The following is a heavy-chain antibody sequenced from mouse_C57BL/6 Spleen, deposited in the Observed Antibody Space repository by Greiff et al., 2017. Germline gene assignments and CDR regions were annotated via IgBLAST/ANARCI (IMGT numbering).Heavy chain of an antibody. CDR1: GFTFSSYA. CDR3: TSRGNYGSSYWYFDV. V-gene: IGHV5S21*01. D-gene: IGHD1-1*01. CDR2: ISSGGDYI. J-gene: IGHJ1*03. Sequence: EVHLVESGEGLVKPGGSLKLSCAASGFTFSSYAMSWVRQTPEKRLEWVAYISSGGDYIYYADTVKGRFTISRDNARNTLYLQMSSLKYEDTAMYYCTSRGNYGSSYWYFDVWGTGTTVTVSS.